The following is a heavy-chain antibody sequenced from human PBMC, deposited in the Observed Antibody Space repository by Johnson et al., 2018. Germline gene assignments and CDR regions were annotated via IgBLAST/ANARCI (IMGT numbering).Heavy chain of an antibody. D-gene: IGHD1-26*01. CDR1: GFTFSSSW. J-gene: IGHJ6*03. CDR2: IKQDGSEK. CDR3: ARVGGVVGARDYYYYYMDV. Sequence: VQLVQSGGGLVQPGGSLRLSCAASGFTFSSSWMSWVRQAPGKGLEWVANIKQDGSEKYYVDSVKGRFTISRDNAKNSLYLQMNSLRAEDTPVYYCARVGGVVGARDYYYYYMDVWGKGTTVTVSS. V-gene: IGHV3-7*01.